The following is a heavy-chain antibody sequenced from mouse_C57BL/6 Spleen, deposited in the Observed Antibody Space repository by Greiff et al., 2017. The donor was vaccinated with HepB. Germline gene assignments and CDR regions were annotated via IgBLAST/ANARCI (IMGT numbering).Heavy chain of an antibody. CDR2: IDPSDSYT. Sequence: QVQLQQPGAELVMPGASVKLSCKASGYTFTSYWMHWVKQRPGQGLEWIGEIDPSDSYTNYNQKFKGKSTLTVDKSSSTAYMQLSSLTSEDSAVYYCARRGYYYVSGGDWFAYWGQGTLVTVSA. J-gene: IGHJ3*01. V-gene: IGHV1-69*01. D-gene: IGHD1-1*01. CDR1: GYTFTSYW. CDR3: ARRGYYYVSGGDWFAY.